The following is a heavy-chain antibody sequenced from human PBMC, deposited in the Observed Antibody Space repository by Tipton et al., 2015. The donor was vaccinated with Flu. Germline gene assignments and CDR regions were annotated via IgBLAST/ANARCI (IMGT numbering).Heavy chain of an antibody. CDR3: ARGPLPDSNWYNGMDV. V-gene: IGHV3-13*01. D-gene: IGHD6-13*01. CDR1: GFTFSSYD. Sequence: SLRLSCAASGFTFSSYDMHWVRQATGEGLQWVSGIDSDGDTNYLDSVKGRFTMSRDNAKNLLYLQMKSLIAGDTAVYFCARGPLPDSNWYNGMDVWGQGTTVTVSS. J-gene: IGHJ6*02. CDR2: IDSDGDT.